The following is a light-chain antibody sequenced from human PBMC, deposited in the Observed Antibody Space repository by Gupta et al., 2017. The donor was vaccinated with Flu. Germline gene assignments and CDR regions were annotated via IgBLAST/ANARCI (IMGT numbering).Light chain of an antibody. J-gene: IGKJ2*01. CDR3: QQHNTYPPYT. CDR1: QSISSW. V-gene: IGKV1-5*03. Sequence: STLSASVGDRVTITCRASQSISSWLAWYQQKPGKAPKLLIYKASSLESGVPSRFSGSGTGTEFTLTIRSLQPDDFATYYCQQHNTYPPYTFGQGTKLEIK. CDR2: KAS.